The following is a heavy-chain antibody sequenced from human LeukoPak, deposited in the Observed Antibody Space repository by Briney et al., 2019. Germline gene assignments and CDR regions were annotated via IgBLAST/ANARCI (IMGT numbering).Heavy chain of an antibody. CDR2: INPASSEK. Sequence: GRSLRLSCAASGFTFSGYWVTWVRQAPGKGLEWVANINPASSEKYYVGPVKGRFTISRDNAKNSLYLQMNSLRAEDTAVYYCASYYYGSGTSLGYWGQGTLVTVSS. CDR3: ASYYYGSGTSLGY. D-gene: IGHD3-10*01. J-gene: IGHJ4*02. V-gene: IGHV3-7*01. CDR1: GFTFSGYW.